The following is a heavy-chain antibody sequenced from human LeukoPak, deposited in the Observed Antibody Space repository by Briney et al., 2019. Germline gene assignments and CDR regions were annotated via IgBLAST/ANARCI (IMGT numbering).Heavy chain of an antibody. V-gene: IGHV1-18*01. CDR3: AREAESSWTGNPFDY. Sequence: GASVKVSCKASGYTFTSYGISWVRQAPGQGLEWMGWISAHNGNTNYAQKLQGRVTMTTDTSTSTAYMELRSLRSDDTAVYYCAREAESSWTGNPFDYWGQGTLVTVSS. CDR1: GYTFTSYG. J-gene: IGHJ4*02. CDR2: ISAHNGNT. D-gene: IGHD6-13*01.